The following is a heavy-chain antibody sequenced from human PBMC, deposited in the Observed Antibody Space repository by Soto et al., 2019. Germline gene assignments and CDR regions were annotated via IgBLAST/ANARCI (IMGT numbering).Heavy chain of an antibody. D-gene: IGHD5-12*01. CDR1: GFSFSRYG. J-gene: IGHJ4*02. Sequence: PGGSLRLSCAASGFSFSRYGIHWVRQAPAKGLEWVAVISKDGGDKEYAESVKGRCTISRENSKSTVYLQMNSLRVEDTAVYYCAKDGYKYKYYSDYWGQGTLVTVSS. CDR3: AKDGYKYKYYSDY. V-gene: IGHV3-30*18. CDR2: ISKDGGDK.